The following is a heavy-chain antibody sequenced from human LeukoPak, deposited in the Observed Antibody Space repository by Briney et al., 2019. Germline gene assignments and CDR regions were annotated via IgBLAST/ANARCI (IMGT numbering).Heavy chain of an antibody. CDR3: ARGSVPHTEATTAVDS. CDR1: GFPFSDYW. Sequence: GGSLRLSCAASGFPFSDYWMIWVRQAPGQGLEWVANIKPDDTEKLYVASVEGRFTISRDNPNNSLYLQMNSLRADDTAVYFCARGSVPHTEATTAVDSWGQGTLVTVSS. V-gene: IGHV3-7*04. D-gene: IGHD2-2*01. CDR2: IKPDDTEK. J-gene: IGHJ4*02.